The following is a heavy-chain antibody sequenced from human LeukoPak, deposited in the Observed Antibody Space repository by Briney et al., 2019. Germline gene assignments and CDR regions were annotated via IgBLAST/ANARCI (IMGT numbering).Heavy chain of an antibody. V-gene: IGHV3-53*05. CDR1: GFTVSSNY. J-gene: IGHJ4*02. CDR3: STQDGYCTNGVCLDFDY. D-gene: IGHD2-8*01. Sequence: GGSLRLSCAVSGFTVSSNYMSWVRQAPGKGLEWVSVIYSGGSTYYADSVKGRFTISRDNSKNTLYLQMNSLRAEDTAVYYCSTQDGYCTNGVCLDFDYWGQGTLVTVSS. CDR2: IYSGGST.